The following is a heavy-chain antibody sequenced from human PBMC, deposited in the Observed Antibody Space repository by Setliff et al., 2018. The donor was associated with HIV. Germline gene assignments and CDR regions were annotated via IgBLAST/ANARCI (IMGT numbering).Heavy chain of an antibody. D-gene: IGHD5-12*01. CDR1: GYTFNNYG. V-gene: IGHV1-18*01. CDR2: INTHSGYT. Sequence: ASVKVSCKASGYTFNNYGISWVRQAPGQGLEWMGWINTHSGYTNYAQDIQGRVTVTMDTSTSTAYMELRSLKSDDTAVYYCARGKTWLRFLDYWGQGTLVTVSS. J-gene: IGHJ4*02. CDR3: ARGKTWLRFLDY.